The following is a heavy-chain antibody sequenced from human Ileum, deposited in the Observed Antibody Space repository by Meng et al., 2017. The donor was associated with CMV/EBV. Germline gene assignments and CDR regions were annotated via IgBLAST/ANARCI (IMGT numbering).Heavy chain of an antibody. CDR1: GGSISSGDYY. J-gene: IGHJ4*02. Sequence: QGHLPGSGPGLVKPSQTLSLTCTVSGGSISSGDYYWTWIRQPPGKGLEWIGYIYYSGTTYYNPSLKSRVSISVDTSRNQFSLQLSSVTAADTAVYYCARRSSGLFDYWGQGILVTVSS. V-gene: IGHV4-30-4*08. D-gene: IGHD6-13*01. CDR3: ARRSSGLFDY. CDR2: IYYSGTT.